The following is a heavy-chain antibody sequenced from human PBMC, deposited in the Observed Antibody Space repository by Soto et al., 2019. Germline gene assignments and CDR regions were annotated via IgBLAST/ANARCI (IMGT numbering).Heavy chain of an antibody. CDR2: IWYDGSNK. J-gene: IGHJ3*02. V-gene: IGHV3-33*01. D-gene: IGHD5-18*01. Sequence: QVQLVESGGGVVQPGRSLRLSWAASGFTFSSYGMHWVRQAPGKGLEWVAVIWYDGSNKYYADSVKGRFTISRDNSKNTLYLQMNSLRAEDTAVYYCARGGYSYGMDAFDIWGQGTMVTVSS. CDR1: GFTFSSYG. CDR3: ARGGYSYGMDAFDI.